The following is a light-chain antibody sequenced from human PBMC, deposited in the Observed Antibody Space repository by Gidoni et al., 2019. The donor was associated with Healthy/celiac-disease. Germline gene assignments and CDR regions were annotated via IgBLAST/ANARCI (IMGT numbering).Light chain of an antibody. V-gene: IGLV3-1*01. CDR2: QDS. Sequence: SYELTQPPSVSVSPGQTASITCSGDKLGDNYACWYQQKPGQSPVLVIYQDSKRPSGIPELFSGSNSGNTATLTISGTQAMDEADYYCQAWDSSTLVVFGGGTKLTVL. CDR3: QAWDSSTLVV. J-gene: IGLJ2*01. CDR1: KLGDNY.